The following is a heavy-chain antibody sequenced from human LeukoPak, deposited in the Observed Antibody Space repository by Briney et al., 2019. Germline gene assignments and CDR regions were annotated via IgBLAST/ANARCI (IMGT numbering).Heavy chain of an antibody. J-gene: IGHJ4*02. D-gene: IGHD3-22*01. V-gene: IGHV1-3*03. Sequence: ASVKVSCKASGYTFTSYAMHWVPQAPGHSLEWMGWINAGNGNTKYSQEFQGRVTITRDTSASTAYMELSSLRSEDTAVYYCATDLFNYYYDSTHPSGYWGQGTLVTVSS. CDR3: ATDLFNYYYDSTHPSGY. CDR1: GYTFTSYA. CDR2: INAGNGNT.